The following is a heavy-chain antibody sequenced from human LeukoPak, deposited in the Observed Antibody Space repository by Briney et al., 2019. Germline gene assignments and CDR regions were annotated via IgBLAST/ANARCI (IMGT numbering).Heavy chain of an antibody. J-gene: IGHJ4*02. D-gene: IGHD5-18*01. CDR1: GFTFGDYA. V-gene: IGHV3-49*04. CDR2: IRSKAYGGTA. Sequence: GGSLRLSCTASGFTFGDYAMSWARQAPGKGLEWVGFIRSKAYGGTAEYAASVKGRFTISRDDSKSIAYLQMNSLKTEDAAVYYCTPTTPGYSYGIYWGQGTLVTVSS. CDR3: TPTTPGYSYGIY.